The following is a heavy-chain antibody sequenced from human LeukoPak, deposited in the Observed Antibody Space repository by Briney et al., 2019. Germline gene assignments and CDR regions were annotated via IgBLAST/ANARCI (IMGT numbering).Heavy chain of an antibody. D-gene: IGHD3-3*01. CDR3: ARGSLNDFWSGPRGAFDI. Sequence: GGSLRLSCAASGFTFSDYYMSWIRQAPGKGLEWVSYISSSGSTIYYADSAKGRFTISRDNAKNSLYLQMNSLRAEDTAVYYCARGSLNDFWSGPRGAFDIWGQGTMVTVSS. V-gene: IGHV3-11*04. CDR2: ISSSGSTI. J-gene: IGHJ3*02. CDR1: GFTFSDYY.